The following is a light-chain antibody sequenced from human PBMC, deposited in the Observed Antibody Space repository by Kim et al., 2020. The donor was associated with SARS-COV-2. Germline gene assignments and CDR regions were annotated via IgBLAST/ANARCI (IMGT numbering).Light chain of an antibody. CDR1: QDISNY. J-gene: IGKJ4*01. CDR2: DAS. Sequence: SVGDRVTITCRASQDISNYLNWYQQKPGKAPKLLMYDASNLETGVPSRFSGSGSGTDFTFTISSLQPEDIATYYCQQYDNLPPLTFGGGTKVDIK. CDR3: QQYDNLPPLT. V-gene: IGKV1-33*01.